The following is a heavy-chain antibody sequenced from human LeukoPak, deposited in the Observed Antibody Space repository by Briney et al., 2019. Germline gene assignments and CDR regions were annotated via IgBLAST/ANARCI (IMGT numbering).Heavy chain of an antibody. CDR2: IKPDGSDK. V-gene: IGHV3-7*01. D-gene: IGHD2-15*01. Sequence: GGSLRLSCAASGFTLSSYWISWVRQAPEKGLEWVANIKPDGSDKDYVDSVKGRFTITRDNAKNSLYLQMNSLRAEDTAVYYCARGSVVAANFDFWGQGTLVTVSS. CDR3: ARGSVVAANFDF. J-gene: IGHJ4*02. CDR1: GFTLSSYW.